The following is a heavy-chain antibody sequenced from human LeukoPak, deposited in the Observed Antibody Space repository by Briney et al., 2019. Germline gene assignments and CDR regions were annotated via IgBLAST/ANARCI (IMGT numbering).Heavy chain of an antibody. D-gene: IGHD3-22*01. V-gene: IGHV4-59*01. J-gene: IGHJ3*02. CDR1: GGSISSYY. Sequence: SETLSLTCTVSGGSISSYYWSWIRQPPGKGLEWIGYIYYSGSTNYNPSLKSRVTISVDTSKNQFSLKLSSVTAADTAVYYCARLTTADAFDIWGQGTMVTVSS. CDR2: IYYSGST. CDR3: ARLTTADAFDI.